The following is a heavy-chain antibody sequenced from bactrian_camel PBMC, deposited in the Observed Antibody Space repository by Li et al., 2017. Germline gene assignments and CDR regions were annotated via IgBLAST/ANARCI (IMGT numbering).Heavy chain of an antibody. V-gene: IGHV3S53*01. D-gene: IGHD1*01. CDR1: GDIPSRNC. Sequence: VQLVESGGGSVPAGGSLRLSCVASGDIPSRNCMGWFRQGPGKRREGVATLGNDGSIDYAESTLWLYMTNLKIEDTANYRCAADLRSPYGTFDERDYWGQGTQVTVS. CDR2: LGNDGSI. J-gene: IGHJ4*01. CDR3: DY.